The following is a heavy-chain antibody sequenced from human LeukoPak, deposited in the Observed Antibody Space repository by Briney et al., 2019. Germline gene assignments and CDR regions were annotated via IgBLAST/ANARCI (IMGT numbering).Heavy chain of an antibody. V-gene: IGHV4-34*01. CDR2: INHSGST. D-gene: IGHD3-22*01. Sequence: SETLSLTCAVYGGSFSGYYWSWIRQPPGKGLEWIGEINHSGSTNYNPSLKSRVTISVDTSKNQFSLKLSSVTAADTAVYYCAARMDYYDSRTPARAFDIWGQGTMVTVSS. CDR1: GGSFSGYY. CDR3: AARMDYYDSRTPARAFDI. J-gene: IGHJ3*02.